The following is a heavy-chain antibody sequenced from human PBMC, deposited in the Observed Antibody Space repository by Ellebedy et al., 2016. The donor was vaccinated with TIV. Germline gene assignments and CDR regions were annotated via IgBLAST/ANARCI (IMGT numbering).Heavy chain of an antibody. V-gene: IGHV3-7*03. J-gene: IGHJ4*02. CDR3: VRDLHWSYFD. D-gene: IGHD1-26*01. Sequence: GESLKISCAASGFTFSTYPMNWVRQAPGKGLEWVANIKEDGSEEYYVDSVKGRFTISRDNAKNSPYLQMNSLRAEDTAVYYCVRDLHWSYFDWGQGTLVTVSS. CDR1: GFTFSTYP. CDR2: IKEDGSEE.